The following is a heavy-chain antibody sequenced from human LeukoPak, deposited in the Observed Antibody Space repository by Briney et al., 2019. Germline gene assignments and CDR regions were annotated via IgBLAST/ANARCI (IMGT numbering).Heavy chain of an antibody. D-gene: IGHD6-19*01. CDR1: GFTFSSYA. CDR2: ISYDGSNK. J-gene: IGHJ4*02. CDR3: ASGWYSASFDY. V-gene: IGHV3-30-3*01. Sequence: GRSLRLSCAASGFTFSSYAMHWVRQAPGKGLEWVAVISYDGSNKYYADSVKGRFTISRDNAKNSLYLQMNSLRAEDTAVYYCASGWYSASFDYWGQGTLVTVSS.